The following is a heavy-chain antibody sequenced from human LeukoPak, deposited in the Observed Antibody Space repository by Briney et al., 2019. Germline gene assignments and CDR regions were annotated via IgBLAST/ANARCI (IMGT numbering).Heavy chain of an antibody. CDR2: IYYSGST. Sequence: SETLSLTCTVSGGSISSYYWSWIRQPPGKGLEWIGYIYYSGSTNYNPSLKSRVTISVDTSKNQFSLKLSSVTAADTAVYYCARRGSSRDYFDYWGQGTLVTVSS. J-gene: IGHJ4*02. D-gene: IGHD1-26*01. CDR3: ARRGSSRDYFDY. V-gene: IGHV4-59*08. CDR1: GGSISSYY.